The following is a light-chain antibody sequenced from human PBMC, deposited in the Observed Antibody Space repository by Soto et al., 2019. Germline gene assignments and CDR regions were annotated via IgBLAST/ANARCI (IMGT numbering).Light chain of an antibody. CDR2: NGR. CDR1: SSDVGGYAY. Sequence: QSALTQPASVSGSPGQSITISCTGTSSDVGGYAYVSWYQQHPGKAPKLRIYNGRNRPSGVFNRLSGPKAGNAASLSSSGLQAEGEGAYSCSSHTSSSTVVFGGGTQLTVL. J-gene: IGLJ2*01. V-gene: IGLV2-14*01. CDR3: SSHTSSSTVV.